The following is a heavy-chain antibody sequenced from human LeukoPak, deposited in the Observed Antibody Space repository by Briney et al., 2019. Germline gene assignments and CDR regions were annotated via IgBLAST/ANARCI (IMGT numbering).Heavy chain of an antibody. CDR1: GGTFSSYA. Sequence: ASVKVSCKASGGTFSSYAISWVRQAPGQGLEWMGRIIPILGIANYAQKFQGRVTITADKSTSTAYMELSSLRSEDTAVYYCARARASGSRFDIWGQGTMVTVSS. V-gene: IGHV1-69*04. J-gene: IGHJ3*02. D-gene: IGHD5-12*01. CDR3: ARARASGSRFDI. CDR2: IIPILGIA.